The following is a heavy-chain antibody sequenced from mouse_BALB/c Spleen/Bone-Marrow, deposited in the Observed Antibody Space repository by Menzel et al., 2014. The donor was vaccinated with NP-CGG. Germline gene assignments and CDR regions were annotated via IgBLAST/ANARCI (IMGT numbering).Heavy chain of an antibody. CDR1: GYTFXDYN. D-gene: IGHD1-1*02. V-gene: IGHV1S29*02. Sequence: VQLKESGPELVKPGASVKISCKASGYTFXDYNMHWVKQSHGKSLEWIGYIYPNNGGTGYNQKFKSKATVTADNSSSTAYMELRSLTSEDSAVYYCARRGSPYYFDYWGQGTTLTVSS. J-gene: IGHJ2*01. CDR2: IYPNNGGT. CDR3: ARRGSPYYFDY.